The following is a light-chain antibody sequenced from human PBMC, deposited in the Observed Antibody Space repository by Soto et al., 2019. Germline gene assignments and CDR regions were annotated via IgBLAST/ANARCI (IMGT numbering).Light chain of an antibody. Sequence: QSALTQPPSVSAAPGQKVTISWSGSSSNIGNNYVSWYQQVPGTAPKLLIYDNNKRPSGIPDRFSGSKSGTSATLGITGLQTGDEADYYCGTWDSSLSAYVFGTGTKVTVL. V-gene: IGLV1-51*01. CDR3: GTWDSSLSAYV. CDR1: SSNIGNNY. CDR2: DNN. J-gene: IGLJ1*01.